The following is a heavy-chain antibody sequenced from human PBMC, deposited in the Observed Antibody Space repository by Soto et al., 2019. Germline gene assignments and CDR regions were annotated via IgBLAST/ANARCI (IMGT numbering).Heavy chain of an antibody. V-gene: IGHV3-48*01. CDR2: ISSSGSTL. CDR1: GFTFSSYA. J-gene: IGHJ4*02. Sequence: GGSLSLSCVASGFTFSSYAMSWVRQAPGKGLEWVSYISSSGSTLYYADSVKGRFTISRDNAKNSLYLQMNSLRAEDTAVYYCARSFEYWGQGTLVTVSS. CDR3: ARSFEY.